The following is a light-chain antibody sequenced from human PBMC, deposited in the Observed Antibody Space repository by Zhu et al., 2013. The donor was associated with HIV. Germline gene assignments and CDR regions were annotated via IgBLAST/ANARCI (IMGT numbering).Light chain of an antibody. Sequence: EIVLTQSPGTLSLSPGERATLSCTASQSVSSSYLTWYQQRPGQAPRLLIYGASSRATGIPARFSGSGSGTDFTLTISSLQSEDFAVYHCHQYGSSPPTFGQGTKVEIK. J-gene: IGKJ2*01. V-gene: IGKV3-20*01. CDR3: HQYGSSPPT. CDR1: QSVSSSY. CDR2: GAS.